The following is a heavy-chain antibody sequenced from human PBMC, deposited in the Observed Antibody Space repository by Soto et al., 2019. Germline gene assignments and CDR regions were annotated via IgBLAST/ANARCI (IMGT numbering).Heavy chain of an antibody. D-gene: IGHD6-19*01. V-gene: IGHV4-39*01. CDR2: IYYSGST. CDR1: GGSISSSSYY. J-gene: IGHJ4*02. CDR3: ASRQNGIAVAGTFDY. Sequence: QLQLQESGPGLVKPSETLSLTCTVSGGSISSSSYYWGWIRQPPGKGLEWIGSIYYSGSTYYNPSLKSRVTISVDTSKNQFSLKLSSVTAADTAVYYCASRQNGIAVAGTFDYWGQGTLVTVSS.